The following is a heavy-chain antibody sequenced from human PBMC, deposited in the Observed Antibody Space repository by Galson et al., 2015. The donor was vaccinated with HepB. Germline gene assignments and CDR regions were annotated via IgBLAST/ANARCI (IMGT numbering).Heavy chain of an antibody. Sequence: SLRLSCAASGFTFSSYGMHWVRQAPGKGLEWVAVISYDGSNKYYADSVKGRFTISRDNSKNTLYLQMNSLRAEDTAVYYCAKDAGQWLVRGAFDIWGQGTMVTVSS. CDR3: AKDAGQWLVRGAFDI. J-gene: IGHJ3*02. CDR2: ISYDGSNK. V-gene: IGHV3-30*18. D-gene: IGHD6-19*01. CDR1: GFTFSSYG.